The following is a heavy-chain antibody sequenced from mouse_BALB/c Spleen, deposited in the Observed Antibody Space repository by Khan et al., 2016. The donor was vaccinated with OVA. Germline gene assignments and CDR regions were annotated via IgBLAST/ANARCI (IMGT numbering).Heavy chain of an antibody. Sequence: EVKLEESGPGLVKPSQSLSLTCTVTGFSITSDYAWNWIRQFPGNRLEWMGFVSYSGNTNYNPSLRSRFSITRDTSKNQFFLQLNSVTSEDTATYYCARIYGGDFDYWGQGTTLTGSS. V-gene: IGHV3-2*02. CDR3: ARIYGGDFDY. D-gene: IGHD1-1*01. J-gene: IGHJ2*01. CDR1: GFSITSDYA. CDR2: VSYSGNT.